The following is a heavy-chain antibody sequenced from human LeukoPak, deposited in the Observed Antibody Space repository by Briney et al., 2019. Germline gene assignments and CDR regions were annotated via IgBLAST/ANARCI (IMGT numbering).Heavy chain of an antibody. J-gene: IGHJ4*02. CDR1: GDSISSSNW. Sequence: SECLSLTCAVSGDSISSSNWWSWVRQSPGKGLEWIAEIHHSGSTNCNPSLKSPVTISVDTSKNHFSLKLSSVTAADTAIYYCARASSRGSSWLIDYWGQGTLVTVSS. CDR3: ARASSRGSSWLIDY. CDR2: IHHSGST. V-gene: IGHV4-4*02. D-gene: IGHD6-13*01.